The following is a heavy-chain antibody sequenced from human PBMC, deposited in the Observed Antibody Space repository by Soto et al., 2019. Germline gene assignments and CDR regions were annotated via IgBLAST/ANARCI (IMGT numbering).Heavy chain of an antibody. CDR3: ARRGAMFPAYYYGMYX. CDR1: GYSFTSYW. D-gene: IGHD3-10*02. J-gene: IGHJ6*02. V-gene: IGHV5-51*01. CDR2: IYTGDSDT. Sequence: GEALKISCKGSGYSFTSYWIGWVRQMPGKGLEWMGIIYTGDSDTRYSPSFQGQVTISADKSISTAYLQWSSLKASDTAMYYCARRGAMFPAYYYGMYXWGQGTTVTVS.